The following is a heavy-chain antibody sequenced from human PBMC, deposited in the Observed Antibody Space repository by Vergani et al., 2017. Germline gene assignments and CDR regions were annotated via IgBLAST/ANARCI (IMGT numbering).Heavy chain of an antibody. J-gene: IGHJ6*02. Sequence: EVQLLESGGGSVQPGESLRLSCVASGFRFREHGMNWVRQAPGKGLEWVSGISGHDHRTLYADSVKGRFIISRDDSKNTLYLQMSSLRVEDTAIYYCAGRIAAAANYYYYYGMDVWGQGTTVTVSS. CDR2: ISGHDHRT. D-gene: IGHD6-13*01. CDR1: GFRFREHG. CDR3: AGRIAAAANYYYYYGMDV. V-gene: IGHV3-23*01.